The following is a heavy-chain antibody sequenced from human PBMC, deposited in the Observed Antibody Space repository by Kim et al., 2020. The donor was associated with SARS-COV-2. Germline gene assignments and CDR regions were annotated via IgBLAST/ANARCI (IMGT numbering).Heavy chain of an antibody. CDR1: GFTFSSYS. D-gene: IGHD3-10*01. CDR2: ISSSSYI. CDR3: ARRITMVRGVIFDAFDI. Sequence: GGSLRLSCAASGFTFSSYSMNWVRQAPGKGLEWVSSISSSSYIYYADSVKGRFTISRDNAKNSLYLQMNSLRAEDTAVYYCARRITMVRGVIFDAFDIWGQGTMVTVSS. V-gene: IGHV3-21*01. J-gene: IGHJ3*02.